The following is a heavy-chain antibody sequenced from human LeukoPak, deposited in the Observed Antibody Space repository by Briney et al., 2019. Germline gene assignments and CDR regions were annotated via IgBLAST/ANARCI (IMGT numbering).Heavy chain of an antibody. D-gene: IGHD3-10*01. V-gene: IGHV7-4-1*02. Sequence: ASVKVSCKASGYTFTSYAMNWVRQAPGQGLEWMGWINTNTGNPTYAQGFTGRFVFSLDTSVSTAYLQISSLKAEDTAVYYCARVFWITTLRGVKAFDLWGQGTAVTVSS. CDR2: INTNTGNP. CDR3: ARVFWITTLRGVKAFDL. J-gene: IGHJ3*01. CDR1: GYTFTSYA.